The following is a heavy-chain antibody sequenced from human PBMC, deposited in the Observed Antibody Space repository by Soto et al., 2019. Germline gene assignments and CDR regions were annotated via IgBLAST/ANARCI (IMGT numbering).Heavy chain of an antibody. Sequence: GGSLRLSCAASGFTFSTPSMNWVRQAPGKGLERVSFISESISTIYYADSVKGRFTISRDNAKKSLFLQMNSLRDEDTAVYYCARESGYSYGFVHYGMDVWGQGTTVTVSS. CDR2: ISESISTI. CDR3: ARESGYSYGFVHYGMDV. CDR1: GFTFSTPS. V-gene: IGHV3-48*02. D-gene: IGHD5-18*01. J-gene: IGHJ6*02.